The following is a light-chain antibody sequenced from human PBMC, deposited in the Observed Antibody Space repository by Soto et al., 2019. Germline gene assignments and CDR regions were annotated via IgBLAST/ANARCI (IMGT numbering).Light chain of an antibody. CDR1: QSVSSD. V-gene: IGKV3-11*01. CDR3: QQYNSLWT. J-gene: IGKJ1*01. CDR2: DAS. Sequence: EIVLTQSPATLSLSPGERATLSCRASQSVSSDLAWYQQKPGLAPRLLIYDASSRATGIPDRFSGSGSGTDFTLTISNLQPDDFATYYCQQYNSLWTFGQGTKVDIK.